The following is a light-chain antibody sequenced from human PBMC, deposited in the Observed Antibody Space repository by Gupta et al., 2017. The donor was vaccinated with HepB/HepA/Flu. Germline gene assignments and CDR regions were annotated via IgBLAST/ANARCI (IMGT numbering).Light chain of an antibody. J-gene: IGLJ1*01. Sequence: QSVLTQPPSASGTPGQRVTISCSGSSSNIGSHYVYWYQQLPGTAPKLLIYRNNQRPSGVPDRFSGSKSGTSASLAISGLRSEDEADYYCAAWDDSRYVFGTGTKVTVL. V-gene: IGLV1-47*01. CDR2: RNN. CDR3: AAWDDSRYV. CDR1: SSNIGSHY.